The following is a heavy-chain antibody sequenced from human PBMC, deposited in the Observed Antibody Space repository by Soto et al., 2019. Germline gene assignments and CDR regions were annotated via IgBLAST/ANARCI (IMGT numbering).Heavy chain of an antibody. V-gene: IGHV4-31*03. D-gene: IGHD1-26*01. CDR3: ARGRVGATTDYFDY. CDR1: GGSISRGGYY. Sequence: SETLSLTCSVSGGSISRGGYYWSRIRQHPGRGLEWIGYIYYSGNTYYNPSLKSRVTISVDTSKNQFSLKLSAVTAADTAVYYCARGRVGATTDYFDYWGQGTLVTVSS. CDR2: IYYSGNT. J-gene: IGHJ4*02.